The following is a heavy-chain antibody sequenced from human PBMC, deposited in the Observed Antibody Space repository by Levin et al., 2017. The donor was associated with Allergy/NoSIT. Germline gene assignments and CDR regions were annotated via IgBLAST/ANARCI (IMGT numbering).Heavy chain of an antibody. V-gene: IGHV1-69*04. CDR1: GGTFSSYP. Sequence: ASVKVSCKASGGTFSSYPISWVRQAPGQGLEWMGRIIPILGIANYAQKFQGRVTITADKSTSTAYMELSSLRSEDTAVYYCARDDALYGMDVWGQGTTVTVSS. CDR2: IIPILGIA. CDR3: ARDDALYGMDV. J-gene: IGHJ6*02.